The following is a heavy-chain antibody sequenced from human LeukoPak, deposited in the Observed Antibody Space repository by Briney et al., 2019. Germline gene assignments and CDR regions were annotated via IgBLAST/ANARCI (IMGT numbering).Heavy chain of an antibody. CDR2: IYSGGST. D-gene: IGHD3-3*01. CDR3: ARDTGFLEWLLEY. Sequence: GGSLRLSCAASGFTVSSNYMSWVRQAPGKGLEWVSVIYSGGSTYYADSVKGRFTISRDNSKNTLYLQMNSLRAEDTAVYYCARDTGFLEWLLEYWGQGTLVTVSS. V-gene: IGHV3-66*01. J-gene: IGHJ4*02. CDR1: GFTVSSNY.